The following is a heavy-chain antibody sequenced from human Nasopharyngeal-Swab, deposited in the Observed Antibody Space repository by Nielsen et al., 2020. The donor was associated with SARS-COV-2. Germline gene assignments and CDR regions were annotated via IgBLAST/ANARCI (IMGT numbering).Heavy chain of an antibody. CDR1: GFTFSTYD. D-gene: IGHD6-19*01. J-gene: IGHJ6*02. Sequence: GESLKISCAASGFTFSTYDMSWVRQAPGKGLEWVSGISGSGDSTYYADSVKGRFTISRDNSKNTLYLQMNSLRAEDTAVYYCARDLYRQQWPLYNYYGMDVWGQGTTVTVSS. CDR2: ISGSGDST. CDR3: ARDLYRQQWPLYNYYGMDV. V-gene: IGHV3-23*01.